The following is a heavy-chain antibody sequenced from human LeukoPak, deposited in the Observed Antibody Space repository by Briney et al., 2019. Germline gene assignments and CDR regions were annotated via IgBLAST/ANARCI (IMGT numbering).Heavy chain of an antibody. Sequence: GGSLRLSCAASGFTFSSYAMNWVRQAPGKGLEWVSYITNNGTTIYYADSAKGRFTISRDNAENSMYLKMNSLRAEDTAIYYCARDQWLAYYYHGMDVWGQGTTVTVSS. CDR1: GFTFSSYA. J-gene: IGHJ6*02. CDR3: ARDQWLAYYYHGMDV. V-gene: IGHV3-48*03. D-gene: IGHD6-19*01. CDR2: ITNNGTTI.